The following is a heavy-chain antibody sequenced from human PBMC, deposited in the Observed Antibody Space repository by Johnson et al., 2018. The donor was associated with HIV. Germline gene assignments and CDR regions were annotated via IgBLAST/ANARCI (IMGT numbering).Heavy chain of an antibody. Sequence: VQLVESGGGLVKPGGSLRLSCAASGFTFSDYYMSWIRQAPGKGLEWVSAISGSGGSTYYADSVKGRFTISRDNSKNTLYLQMNSLRAEDTAVYYCAKDTGEWDDAFDIWGQGTMVTVSS. CDR2: ISGSGGST. D-gene: IGHD1-26*01. CDR1: GFTFSDYY. CDR3: AKDTGEWDDAFDI. J-gene: IGHJ3*02. V-gene: IGHV3-23*04.